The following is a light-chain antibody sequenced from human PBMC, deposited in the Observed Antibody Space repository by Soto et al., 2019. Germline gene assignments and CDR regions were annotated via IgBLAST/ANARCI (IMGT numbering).Light chain of an antibody. J-gene: IGLJ1*01. CDR3: TSYTSSGNYV. V-gene: IGLV1-40*01. CDR1: SSNIGAGYD. Sequence: QSVLTQPPSVSGAPGQRVTISCTGSSSNIGAGYDVHWYQQLPGKAPKLLIYGVSNRPSGVSNRFSGSKSANTASLTISGLQAEDEADYYCTSYTSSGNYVFGTGTKVTV. CDR2: GVS.